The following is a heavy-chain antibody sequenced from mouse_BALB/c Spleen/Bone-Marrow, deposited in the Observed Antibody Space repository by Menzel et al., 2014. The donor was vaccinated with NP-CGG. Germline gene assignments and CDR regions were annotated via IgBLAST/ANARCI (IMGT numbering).Heavy chain of an antibody. Sequence: QVQLQQSGSELVKPGASVKLSCKASGYTFTDYIIHWVKRRSGQGLEWIGWFYPGSGSIKSNEKFKDRATLTADKSSSTVYMELSRLTSEDSAVYFRARHEEEYGNLFAYWGQGTLVTVSA. CDR3: ARHEEEYGNLFAY. D-gene: IGHD2-10*02. CDR2: FYPGSGSI. V-gene: IGHV1-62-2*01. CDR1: GYTFTDYI. J-gene: IGHJ3*01.